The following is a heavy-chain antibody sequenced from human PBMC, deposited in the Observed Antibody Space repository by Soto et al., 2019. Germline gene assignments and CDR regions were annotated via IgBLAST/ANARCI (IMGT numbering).Heavy chain of an antibody. Sequence: SETLSLTCAVSGGSISSGGYSWSWIRQPPGKGLEWIGYIYHSGSTYYNPSLKSRVTISVDRSKNQFSLKLSSVTAADTAVYYCAXDDYDSSGWSWFDPWGQGTLVTVSS. CDR2: IYHSGST. D-gene: IGHD3-22*01. CDR3: AXDDYDSSGWSWFDP. V-gene: IGHV4-30-2*01. J-gene: IGHJ5*02. CDR1: GGSISSGGYS.